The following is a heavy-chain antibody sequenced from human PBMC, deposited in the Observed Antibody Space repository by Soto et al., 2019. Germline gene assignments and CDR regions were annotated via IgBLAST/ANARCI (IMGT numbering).Heavy chain of an antibody. D-gene: IGHD3-3*01. CDR3: ARLGFYFDFLSGYYNVHHYYGIDV. V-gene: IGHV5-51*01. CDR1: GYKPSTWHNFTSYW. Sequence: GESLKISCKGSGYKPSTWHNFTSYWIAWVRQMPGEGLEWMGIIYPGDPDTRYSPSFQGQVTISADKSINTVYLQWSSLKASDTAMYCCARLGFYFDFLSGYYNVHHYYGIDVWGQGTTVTVPS. J-gene: IGHJ6*02. CDR2: IYPGDPDT.